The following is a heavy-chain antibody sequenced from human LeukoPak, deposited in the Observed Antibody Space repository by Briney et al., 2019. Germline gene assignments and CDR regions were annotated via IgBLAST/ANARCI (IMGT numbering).Heavy chain of an antibody. CDR2: ISWDGGST. Sequence: GGSLRLSCADSGFTFDDYTMHWVRQAPGKGLEWVSLISWDGGSTYYADSVKGRFTISRDNSKNSLYLQMNSLRTEDTALYYRAKDSHYYGSGSPYWYFDLWGRGTLVTVSS. J-gene: IGHJ2*01. V-gene: IGHV3-43*01. CDR1: GFTFDDYT. CDR3: AKDSHYYGSGSPYWYFDL. D-gene: IGHD3-10*01.